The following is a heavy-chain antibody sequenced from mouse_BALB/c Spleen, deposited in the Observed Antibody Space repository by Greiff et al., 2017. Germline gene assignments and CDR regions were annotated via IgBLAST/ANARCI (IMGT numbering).Heavy chain of an antibody. CDR2: ISSGGST. D-gene: IGHD2-4*01. CDR3: TRASTMITYYFDY. J-gene: IGHJ2*01. V-gene: IGHV5-6-5*01. Sequence: DVMLVESGGGLEKPGGSLKLSCAASGFTFSSYAMSWVRQTPEKRLEWVASISSGGSTYYPDSVKGRFTISRDNARNILYLQMSSLRSEDTAMYYCTRASTMITYYFDYWGQGTTLTVSS. CDR1: GFTFSSYA.